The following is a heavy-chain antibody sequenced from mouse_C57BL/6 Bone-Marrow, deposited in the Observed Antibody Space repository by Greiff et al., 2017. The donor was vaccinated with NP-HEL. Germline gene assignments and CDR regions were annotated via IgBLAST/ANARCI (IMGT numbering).Heavy chain of an antibody. CDR3: ASRIYYGMDY. Sequence: ESGPGLVKPSQSLSLTCSVTGYSITSGYYWNWIRQFPGNKLEWMGYISYDGSNNYNPSLKNRISITRDTSKNQFFLKLNSVTTEDTATYYCASRIYYGMDYWGQGTSVTVSS. CDR1: GYSITSGYY. J-gene: IGHJ4*01. CDR2: ISYDGSN. V-gene: IGHV3-6*01.